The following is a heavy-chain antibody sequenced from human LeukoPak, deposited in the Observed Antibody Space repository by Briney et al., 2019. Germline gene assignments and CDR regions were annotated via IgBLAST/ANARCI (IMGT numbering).Heavy chain of an antibody. V-gene: IGHV4-59*01. D-gene: IGHD6-13*01. CDR1: GGSISSYY. CDR3: ATGGQQLGHYYYYYGMDV. CDR2: IYYSGRT. J-gene: IGHJ6*02. Sequence: SETLSLTCTVSGGSISSYYWSWIRQPPGKGLEWIGYIYYSGRTNYNPSLKSRVTISVDTSKNQFSLKLSSVTAADTAVYYCATGGQQLGHYYYYYGMDVWGQGTTVTVSS.